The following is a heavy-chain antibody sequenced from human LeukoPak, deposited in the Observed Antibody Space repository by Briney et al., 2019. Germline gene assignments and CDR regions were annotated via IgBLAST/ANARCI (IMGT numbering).Heavy chain of an antibody. J-gene: IGHJ4*02. Sequence: GGSLRLSCAASGITVSTNYMSWVRQAPGKGLEWVSIIYSGGGTYYADSVKGRFTISRENSKNTLGLQMNSLRAEDTAVYYCARLHYDVLTGPFDYWGQGTLVTVSS. CDR3: ARLHYDVLTGPFDY. CDR1: GITVSTNY. D-gene: IGHD3-9*01. V-gene: IGHV3-66*04. CDR2: IYSGGGT.